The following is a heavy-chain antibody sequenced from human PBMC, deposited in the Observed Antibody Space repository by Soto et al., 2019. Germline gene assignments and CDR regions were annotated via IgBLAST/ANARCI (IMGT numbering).Heavy chain of an antibody. Sequence: GGSLRLSCAASGFTVSDNYLSWVRQAPGKGLEWVSIIYSGGITYYADSVKGRFTISRDNSKNTLYLQMNSLRPEDTAVYYCGRGATYDGDSPYRYFDLWGRGTLVTVSS. V-gene: IGHV3-66*01. CDR1: GFTVSDNY. J-gene: IGHJ2*01. CDR3: GRGATYDGDSPYRYFDL. CDR2: IYSGGIT. D-gene: IGHD4-17*01.